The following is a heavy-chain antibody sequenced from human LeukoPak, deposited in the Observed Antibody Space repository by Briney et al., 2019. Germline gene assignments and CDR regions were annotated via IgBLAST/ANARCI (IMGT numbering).Heavy chain of an antibody. CDR3: TERVTMVRGVVTKRAEYFQD. Sequence: PGGSLRLSCAASGFTFSRYAMSWVRQAPGKGLEWVSSSTASGGDTYYAGSVKGRFTISRDNSKNTLYLQMNSLRADDTAVYYCTERVTMVRGVVTKRAEYFQDWGQGTLVTVSS. V-gene: IGHV3-23*01. CDR1: GFTFSRYA. J-gene: IGHJ1*01. D-gene: IGHD3-10*01. CDR2: STASGGDT.